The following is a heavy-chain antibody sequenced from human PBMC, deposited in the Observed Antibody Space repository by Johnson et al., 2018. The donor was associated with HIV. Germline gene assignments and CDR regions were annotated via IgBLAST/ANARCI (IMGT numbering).Heavy chain of an antibody. CDR3: ATEYFDI. Sequence: QVQLVESGGGVVQPGGSLRLSCAASGFIFSNYGMHWVRQAPGKGLEWVAFIRFDGSNKYYGDSVKGRFTISRDNSKYTLFLQMNSLRTEDTAVYYCATEYFDIWGQGTMVTVSS. J-gene: IGHJ3*02. CDR1: GFIFSNYG. V-gene: IGHV3-30*02. CDR2: IRFDGSNK. D-gene: IGHD2/OR15-2a*01.